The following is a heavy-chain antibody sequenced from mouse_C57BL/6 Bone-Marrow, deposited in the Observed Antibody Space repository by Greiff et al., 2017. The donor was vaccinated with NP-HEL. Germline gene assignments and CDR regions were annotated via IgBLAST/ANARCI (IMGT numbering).Heavy chain of an antibody. Sequence: QVQLQQPGAELVKPGASVKLSCKASGYTFTSYWMHWVKQRPGQGLEWIGMIHPNSGSTNYNEKFKSKATLTVDKSSSTAYMQLSSLTSEDSAVYYCEGYYYGSRSWAMDYWGKGTSVTVSS. J-gene: IGHJ4*01. CDR3: EGYYYGSRSWAMDY. D-gene: IGHD1-1*01. V-gene: IGHV1-64*01. CDR1: GYTFTSYW. CDR2: IHPNSGST.